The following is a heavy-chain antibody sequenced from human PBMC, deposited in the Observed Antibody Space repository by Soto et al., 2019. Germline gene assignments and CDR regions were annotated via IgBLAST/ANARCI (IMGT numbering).Heavy chain of an antibody. D-gene: IGHD6-19*01. CDR3: AKAPRGAVAPFWH. CDR2: ISGSGGST. CDR1: GFTFSSYA. J-gene: IGHJ1*01. V-gene: IGHV3-23*01. Sequence: GGSLRLSCAASGFTFSSYAMSWVRQAPGKGLEWVSAISGSGGSTYYADSVKGRFTVSRDNSKNTLYLQMNSLRAEDTAVYYCAKAPRGAVAPFWHWGQGTLVTVSS.